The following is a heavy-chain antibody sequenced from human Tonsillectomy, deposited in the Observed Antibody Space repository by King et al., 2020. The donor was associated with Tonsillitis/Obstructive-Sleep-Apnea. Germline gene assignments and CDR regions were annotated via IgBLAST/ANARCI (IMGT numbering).Heavy chain of an antibody. CDR2: ISSSSSYI. Sequence: VQLVESGGGLVKPGGSLRLSCAASGFTFSSYSMNWVRQAPGKGLEWVSSISSSSSYIYYADSVKGRFTISRDNAKNSLYLQMNSLRAEDTAVYYCARGGNDYGDLGDAFDIWGQGTMVTVSS. CDR1: GFTFSSYS. D-gene: IGHD4-17*01. CDR3: ARGGNDYGDLGDAFDI. J-gene: IGHJ3*02. V-gene: IGHV3-21*01.